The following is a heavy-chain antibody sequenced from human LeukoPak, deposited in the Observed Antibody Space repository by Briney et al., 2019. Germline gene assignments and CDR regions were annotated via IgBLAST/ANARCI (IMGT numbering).Heavy chain of an antibody. V-gene: IGHV3-23*01. CDR1: GFTFGGFG. CDR3: AKPRIIGLGWAQFDY. J-gene: IGHJ4*02. D-gene: IGHD2-15*01. Sequence: PGGFLRLSCVTSGFTFGGFGMTWVRKPPGKGLEGVASFDGNADGTYYADSVKGRCTISRDNSKNTLYLQMNSLRAEDTAIYYCAKPRIIGLGWAQFDYWGQGSLVTVSS. CDR2: FDGNADGT.